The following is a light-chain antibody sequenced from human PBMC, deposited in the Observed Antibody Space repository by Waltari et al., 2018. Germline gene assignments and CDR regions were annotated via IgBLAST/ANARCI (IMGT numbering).Light chain of an antibody. CDR1: GSDIGAYNY. Sequence: QSALTQPPSASGSPGQSVTISCTGTGSDIGAYNYVSWYQLHPGKAPKLMIYDVTKRPSGFPDRFAGAKSGNTASLTVSGLQTEDEAEYYGCSYAGKEYVFGSGTKVTVL. CDR3: CSYAGKEYV. CDR2: DVT. V-gene: IGLV2-8*01. J-gene: IGLJ1*01.